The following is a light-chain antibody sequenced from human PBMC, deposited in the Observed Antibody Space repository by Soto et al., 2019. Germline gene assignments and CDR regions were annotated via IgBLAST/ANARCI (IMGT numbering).Light chain of an antibody. Sequence: HSALTQPRSVSGSPGQSVAISCTGTNSNLGDYNYVSWYQQHPGKAPKLMISDVSKRPSGVPDRFSGSKSGNTASLTISGLQAEDEADYYCCSSAGTYTYVFGTGTKLTVL. J-gene: IGLJ1*01. CDR2: DVS. V-gene: IGLV2-11*01. CDR3: CSSAGTYTYV. CDR1: NSNLGDYNY.